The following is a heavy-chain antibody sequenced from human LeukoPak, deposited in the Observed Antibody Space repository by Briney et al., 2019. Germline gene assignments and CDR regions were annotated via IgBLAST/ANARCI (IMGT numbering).Heavy chain of an antibody. CDR2: IHTKTGGT. CDR3: ARDLNFYVDIVATIDAFDI. J-gene: IGHJ3*02. Sequence: ASVNPSCKPAGSTFTRYFVNGVRQAAGQGPECMGRIHTKTGGTNYAQKFQGRVTMTRDTSITTGYMELSRLRSDDTAVYYCARDLNFYVDIVATIDAFDIWGQGTMVTVSS. D-gene: IGHD5-12*01. V-gene: IGHV1-2*06. CDR1: GSTFTRYF.